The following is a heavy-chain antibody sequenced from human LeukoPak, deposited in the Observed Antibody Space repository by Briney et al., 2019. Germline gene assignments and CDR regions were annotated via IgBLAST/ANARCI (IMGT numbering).Heavy chain of an antibody. CDR3: ARGPDSGSHFAWFDP. CDR2: INHSEST. Sequence: QPSETLSLTCAVYGGSFSGFYWSWVRQPPRKGLEWIGEINHSESTHYNPSFKSRVTILVDTSRHQFSLKLTSVTAADTAVYYCARGPDSGSHFAWFDPWGQGTLVTVSS. D-gene: IGHD3-10*01. V-gene: IGHV4-34*01. J-gene: IGHJ5*02. CDR1: GGSFSGFY.